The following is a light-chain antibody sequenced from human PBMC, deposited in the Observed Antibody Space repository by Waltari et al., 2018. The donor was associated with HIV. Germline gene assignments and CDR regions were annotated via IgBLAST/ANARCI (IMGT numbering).Light chain of an antibody. Sequence: DIQMTQSPSTLSASVGDRVTITCRASQRVNSWLAWYQQRPGEAPKLLIYKASNLEGGVPSRFSGSGSGTEFTLTISSLQPDDFATYFCQQYYSYWTFGQGTKVEI. CDR1: QRVNSW. CDR2: KAS. J-gene: IGKJ1*01. V-gene: IGKV1-5*03. CDR3: QQYYSYWT.